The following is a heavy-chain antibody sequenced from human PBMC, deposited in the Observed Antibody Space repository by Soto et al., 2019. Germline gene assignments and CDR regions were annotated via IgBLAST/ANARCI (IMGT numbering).Heavy chain of an antibody. J-gene: IGHJ4*02. CDR3: AREAGWQRMVPYD. Sequence: QVQLVQSGTEVKKPGASVNVSCKAFGYTFTSYGFSWVRQVPGQGLEWLGWVSAFNGDTQYAQTMKGRLTVTTDTSTTTVHMERRSLTPAATAVYYCAREAGWQRMVPYDWCKGTLVTVS. V-gene: IGHV1-18*04. CDR2: VSAFNGDT. D-gene: IGHD6-25*01. CDR1: GYTFTSYG.